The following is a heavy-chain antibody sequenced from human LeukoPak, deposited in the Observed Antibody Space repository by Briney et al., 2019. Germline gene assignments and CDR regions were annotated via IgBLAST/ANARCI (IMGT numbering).Heavy chain of an antibody. D-gene: IGHD6-19*01. V-gene: IGHV3-48*01. Sequence: PGGSLRLSCAASGFTFSSYSTNWVRQAPGKGLEWVSYISSSSSTIYYADSVKGRFTISRDNAKNSLYLQMNSLRAEDTAVYYCAREEQWLGPDYWGQGTLVTVSS. CDR2: ISSSSSTI. CDR1: GFTFSSYS. J-gene: IGHJ4*02. CDR3: AREEQWLGPDY.